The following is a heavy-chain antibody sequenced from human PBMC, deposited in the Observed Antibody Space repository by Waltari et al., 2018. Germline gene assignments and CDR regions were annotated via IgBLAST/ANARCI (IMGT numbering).Heavy chain of an antibody. CDR3: ARLNQQLDY. CDR2: IYHSGST. J-gene: IGHJ4*02. Sequence: QVQLQESGPGLVKPSETLSLTCAVSGYSISSGYYWGWIRQPPGKGLEWIGSIYHSGSTYYNPSLKSRVTISVDTSKNQFSLKLSSVTAADTAVYYCARLNQQLDYWGQGILVTVSS. D-gene: IGHD6-13*01. CDR1: GYSISSGYY. V-gene: IGHV4-38-2*01.